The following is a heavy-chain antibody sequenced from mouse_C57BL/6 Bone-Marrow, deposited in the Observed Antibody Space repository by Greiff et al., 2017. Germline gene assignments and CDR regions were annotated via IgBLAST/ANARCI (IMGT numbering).Heavy chain of an antibody. V-gene: IGHV14-4*01. CDR1: GFNIKDDY. CDR3: SVYSSYDYYFDY. D-gene: IGHD2-5*01. Sequence: EVQLQESGAELVRPGASVKLSCTASGFNIKDDYMHWVKQRPEQGLEWIGWIDPENGDTEYASKFQGKATITADTSSNTAYLQLSSLTSEDTAVYDCSVYSSYDYYFDYWGQGTALTVSS. CDR2: IDPENGDT. J-gene: IGHJ2*01.